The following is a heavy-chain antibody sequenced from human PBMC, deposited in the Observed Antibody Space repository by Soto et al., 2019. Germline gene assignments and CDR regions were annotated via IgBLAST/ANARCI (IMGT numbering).Heavy chain of an antibody. CDR2: ISNDESDT. CDR3: VTGHWNYFDY. V-gene: IGHV3-30*03. CDR1: GFTFRNNG. J-gene: IGHJ4*02. Sequence: QVQLVESGGGVVQPGWSLRLSCAASGFTFRNNGMKWVRQAPVKGLEWVAFISNDESDTYDVDSVKGRFSISRDNSQNTLYLKMNSLRGEDTAVYYCVTGHWNYFDYWGQGTLVTVSS. D-gene: IGHD3-3*01.